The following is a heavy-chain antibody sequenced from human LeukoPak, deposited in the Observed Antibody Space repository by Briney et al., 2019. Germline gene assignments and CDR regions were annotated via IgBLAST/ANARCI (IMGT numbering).Heavy chain of an antibody. CDR3: ARAPQYSSGWYGEEYFQH. V-gene: IGHV3-48*01. D-gene: IGHD6-19*01. J-gene: IGHJ1*01. CDR2: ISSSSSTI. Sequence: GGSLRLSCAASGFTFSSYSMNWVRQAPGKGLEWVSYISSSSSTIYYADSVKGRFTISRDNAKNSLYLQMNSLRAEDTAVYYCARAPQYSSGWYGEEYFQHWGQGTLVTVSS. CDR1: GFTFSSYS.